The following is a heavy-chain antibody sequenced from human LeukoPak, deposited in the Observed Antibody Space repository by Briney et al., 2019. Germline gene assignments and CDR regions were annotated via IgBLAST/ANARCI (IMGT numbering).Heavy chain of an antibody. Sequence: SETLSLTCTVSGGSISSGGYYWSWIRQHPGEGLEWIGYIYYSGNTYYNPSLKSRVTISVDTSKNQFSLKLSSVTAAGTAVYFCARYQLVRENYGMDVWGQGTTVTVSS. J-gene: IGHJ6*02. V-gene: IGHV4-31*03. CDR3: ARYQLVRENYGMDV. D-gene: IGHD2-2*01. CDR1: GGSISSGGYY. CDR2: IYYSGNT.